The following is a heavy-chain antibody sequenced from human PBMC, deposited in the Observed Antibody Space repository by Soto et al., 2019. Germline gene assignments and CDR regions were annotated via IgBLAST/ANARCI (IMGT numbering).Heavy chain of an antibody. V-gene: IGHV3-30*18. D-gene: IGHD3-10*01. CDR2: ITYGGSFQ. J-gene: IGHJ4*02. Sequence: PGRALQLRCQASWFTFENHGMHRVLQAPVMGLEWVAVITYGGSFQYYADSVKGRFTISRDNTKNTLSLQMNSLRAEDTAVYSCAKAGMDKAWKRYLDHWGQGTLVTVSS. CDR1: WFTFENHG. CDR3: AKAGMDKAWKRYLDH.